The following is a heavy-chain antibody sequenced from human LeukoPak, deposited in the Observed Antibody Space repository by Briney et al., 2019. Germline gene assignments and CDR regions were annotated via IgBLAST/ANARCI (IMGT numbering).Heavy chain of an antibody. D-gene: IGHD3-10*01. V-gene: IGHV1-2*02. Sequence: ASVKVSCKASGYTFTGYYMHWVRQAPGQGLEWMGWINPNSGGTNYAQKFQGRVTMTRDTSISTAYMELSRLRPDDTAVYYCAKSWRGRGYYGYGPSEYFYYMDVWGKGTTVTISS. CDR1: GYTFTGYY. J-gene: IGHJ6*03. CDR2: INPNSGGT. CDR3: AKSWRGRGYYGYGPSEYFYYMDV.